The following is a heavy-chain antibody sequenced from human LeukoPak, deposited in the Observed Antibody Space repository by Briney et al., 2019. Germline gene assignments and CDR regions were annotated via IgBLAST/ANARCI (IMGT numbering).Heavy chain of an antibody. D-gene: IGHD1-26*01. Sequence: EGSLRLSCAASGMTVSSNYISWVRQAPGKGLEWVSVIYIGGSTYFADSVKGRFTISRDYSQNTVYLQMNSLRDEDTAVYFCARARVGSTYSFDCWGQGTLVTVSS. CDR2: IYIGGST. J-gene: IGHJ4*02. CDR1: GMTVSSNY. CDR3: ARARVGSTYSFDC. V-gene: IGHV3-53*01.